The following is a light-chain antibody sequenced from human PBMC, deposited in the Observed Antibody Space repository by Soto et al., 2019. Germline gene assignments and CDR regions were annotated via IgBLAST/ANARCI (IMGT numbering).Light chain of an antibody. V-gene: IGKV3-20*01. J-gene: IGKJ2*01. CDR2: GAS. CDR1: QSVSSRY. Sequence: EIVLTQSPGTLSLSPGERATLSCRANQSVSSRYLAWYQQKPGQAPSVLIYGASSRATGIPDRFSGSGSGTDFTLTISRLEPEDFAVYYCQQYGSSPPYTFGQGTKLEIK. CDR3: QQYGSSPPYT.